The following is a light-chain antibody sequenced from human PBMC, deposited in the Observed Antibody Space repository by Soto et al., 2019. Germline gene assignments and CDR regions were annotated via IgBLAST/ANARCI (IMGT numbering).Light chain of an antibody. CDR1: SSDVGGYHY. CDR3: SSYTGSSTPVV. J-gene: IGLJ2*01. V-gene: IGLV2-14*01. Sequence: QSALTQPASVSGSPGQSITISCTGTSSDVGGYHYVSWYQQHPGKAPKLMIYDVSNRPSGVSNRFSGSKSGNTASLTISGLQAEDEADYYCSSYTGSSTPVVFGGGTKLTVL. CDR2: DVS.